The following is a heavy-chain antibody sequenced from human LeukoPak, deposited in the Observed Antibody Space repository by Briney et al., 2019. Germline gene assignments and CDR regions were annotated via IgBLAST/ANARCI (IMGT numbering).Heavy chain of an antibody. J-gene: IGHJ5*02. V-gene: IGHV4-59*01. CDR2: IHYSGNT. CDR1: GASITAYY. CDR3: ARGVGCSGGTCYSVYWLDP. D-gene: IGHD2-15*01. Sequence: ETLSLTCTVSGASITAYYWSWIRQPPGKGLEWIGYIHYSGNTKYSSSLKSRVTTSVDTSRSQFSLKLSSVPAADTAVYYCARGVGCSGGTCYSVYWLDPWGQGTLVTVSS.